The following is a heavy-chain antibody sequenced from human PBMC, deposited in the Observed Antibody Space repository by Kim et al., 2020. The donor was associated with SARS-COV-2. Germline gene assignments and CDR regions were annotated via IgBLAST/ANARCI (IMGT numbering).Heavy chain of an antibody. J-gene: IGHJ4*02. V-gene: IGHV4-59*01. D-gene: IGHD5-18*01. CDR1: GGSISSYY. CDR3: AGGRGYSYGLYYFDY. CDR2: IYYSGST. Sequence: SETLSLTCTVSGGSISSYYWSWIRQPPGKGLEWIGYIYYSGSTNYNPSIKSRVTISVDTSKNQFSLKLSSVTAADTAVYYCAGGRGYSYGLYYFDYWGQGTLVTVSS.